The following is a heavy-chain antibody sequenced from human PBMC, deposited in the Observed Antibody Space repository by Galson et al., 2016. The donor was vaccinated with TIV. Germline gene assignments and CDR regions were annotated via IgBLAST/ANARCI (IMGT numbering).Heavy chain of an antibody. D-gene: IGHD3-10*01. Sequence: SLRLSCAVSGFSVKNAYMSWVRQPPGRGLEWLSLIYGADDTYYADPVEGRFTTSRDKSENTLSLQMDSLRAEDTAVYYCATVGRAYGNSFDSWGQGTLVTVSS. CDR3: ATVGRAYGNSFDS. CDR1: GFSVKNAY. J-gene: IGHJ5*01. CDR2: IYGADDT. V-gene: IGHV3-53*01.